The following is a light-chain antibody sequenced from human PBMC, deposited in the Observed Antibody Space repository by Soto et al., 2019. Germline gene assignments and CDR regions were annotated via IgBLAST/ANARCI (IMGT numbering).Light chain of an antibody. V-gene: IGLV4-69*01. J-gene: IGLJ3*02. Sequence: QLVLTQSPSASASLGASVKLTCTLSSGHSSYAIAWHHQQPEKGPRYLMKVNSDGRHTKGDGIPDRFSGSSSGAERYLTISSLQYEAEADYYCQTWGTGIRVFGGGTKLTVL. CDR2: VNSDGRH. CDR3: QTWGTGIRV. CDR1: SGHSSYA.